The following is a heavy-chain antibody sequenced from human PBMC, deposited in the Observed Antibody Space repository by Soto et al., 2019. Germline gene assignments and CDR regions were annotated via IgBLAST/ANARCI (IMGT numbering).Heavy chain of an antibody. D-gene: IGHD4-17*01. V-gene: IGHV3-21*01. CDR3: AREPPRIDYGEEMRYYGMDV. J-gene: IGHJ6*02. CDR1: GFTFSSYS. CDR2: ISSSSSYI. Sequence: GGSLRLSCAASGFTFSSYSMNWVRQAPGKGLEWVSSISSSSSYIYYADSVKDRFTISRDNAKNSLYLQMNSLRAEDTAVYYCAREPPRIDYGEEMRYYGMDVWGQGTTVTVSS.